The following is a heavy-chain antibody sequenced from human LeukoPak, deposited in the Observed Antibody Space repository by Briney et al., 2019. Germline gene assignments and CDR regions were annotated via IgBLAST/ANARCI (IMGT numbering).Heavy chain of an antibody. J-gene: IGHJ4*02. CDR1: GFIFDDYD. V-gene: IGHV3-20*04. Sequence: GGSLRLSCAASGFIFDDYDMNWVRHAPGKGLEWVSHINWNGNTIGYGDSVKGRFTISRDDAKNSLYLQMNSLRAEDTAVYYCGRDTDFDYWGQGTLVTVSS. CDR2: INWNGNTI. CDR3: GRDTDFDY.